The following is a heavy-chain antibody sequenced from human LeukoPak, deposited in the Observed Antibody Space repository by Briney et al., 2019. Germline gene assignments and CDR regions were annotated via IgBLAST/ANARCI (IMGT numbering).Heavy chain of an antibody. J-gene: IGHJ5*02. CDR2: ISPNSGGT. D-gene: IGHD1-26*01. V-gene: IGHV1-2*02. Sequence: ASVKVSCKASGYSFIGYYLHWARQAPGQGLEWMGWISPNSGGTNSAQKFQGRVTMTRDKSTSTAYMGLRSLRSWDTAGDYCARDNSVGDYAWWFDPGDRGTLVTVSS. CDR1: GYSFIGYY. CDR3: ARDNSVGDYAWWFDP.